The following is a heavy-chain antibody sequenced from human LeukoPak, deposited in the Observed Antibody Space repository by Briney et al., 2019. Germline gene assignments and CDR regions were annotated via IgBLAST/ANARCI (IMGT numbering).Heavy chain of an antibody. D-gene: IGHD3-3*01. Sequence: SETLSLTCAVSGYSISGGYYWGWIRQPPGKGLEWIGSIYHSGSTYYNPSLKSRVTISVDTSKNQFSLKLSSVTAADTAVYYCARHAPDVENYFDYWGQGTLVTVSS. V-gene: IGHV4-38-2*01. CDR1: GYSISGGYY. CDR2: IYHSGST. J-gene: IGHJ4*02. CDR3: ARHAPDVENYFDY.